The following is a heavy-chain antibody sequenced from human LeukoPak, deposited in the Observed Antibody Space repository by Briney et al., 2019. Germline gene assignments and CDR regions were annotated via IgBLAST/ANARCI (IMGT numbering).Heavy chain of an antibody. J-gene: IGHJ4*02. D-gene: IGHD3-10*01. V-gene: IGHV3-21*01. CDR2: ISSSSSYI. Sequence: GGSLRLSCAASGFTFSSYSMNWVRQAPGKGLEWVSSISSSSSYIYYADSVKGRFTISRDSARNSLYLQMNSLRAEDTAVYYCAREIFGSGSYPDFWGQGTLVTVSS. CDR1: GFTFSSYS. CDR3: AREIFGSGSYPDF.